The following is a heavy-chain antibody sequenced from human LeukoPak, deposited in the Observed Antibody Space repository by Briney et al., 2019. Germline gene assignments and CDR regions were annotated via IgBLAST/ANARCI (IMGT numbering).Heavy chain of an antibody. V-gene: IGHV3-7*01. CDR3: ASSHDSSGND. Sequence: GQSLRLSCVPSRFTFSTYWMSWDRQPQGKGLEWVDKIKHDGRGIFYVDSVKGRFNISRDNDKNSLYLQMNSLRDEDTAIYYCASSHDSSGNDWGQGTLVTVTS. J-gene: IGHJ4*02. CDR1: RFTFSTYW. CDR2: IKHDGRGI. D-gene: IGHD3-22*01.